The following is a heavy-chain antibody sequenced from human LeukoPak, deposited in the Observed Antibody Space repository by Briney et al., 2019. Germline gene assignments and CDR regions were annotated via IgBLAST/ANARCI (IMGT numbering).Heavy chain of an antibody. CDR3: ARCRDIVVVPAANNWFDP. V-gene: IGHV3-66*01. D-gene: IGHD2-2*01. Sequence: GGSLRLSCVVSGFSVSNKYMSWVRQAPGRGLEWVSVIFTGGSTSYADSVKGRFTISRDVSKNTLYLQMNSLRAEDTALYYCARCRDIVVVPAANNWFDPRGQGTLVTVSS. CDR2: IFTGGST. CDR1: GFSVSNKY. J-gene: IGHJ5*02.